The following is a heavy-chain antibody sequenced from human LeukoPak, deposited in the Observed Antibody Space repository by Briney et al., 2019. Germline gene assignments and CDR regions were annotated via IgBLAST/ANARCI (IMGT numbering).Heavy chain of an antibody. CDR2: IYPSDSST. CDR1: GSIFTSYW. Sequence: PGGSLQISCQTSGSIFTSYWIGWVRRLPGKGLEWMGIIYPSDSSTLYSTSFKGQDTISADKSIRTAYLQWSSMTASDSAIYYCGRAGFDYWGQGALVTVSS. V-gene: IGHV5-51*01. CDR3: GRAGFDY. J-gene: IGHJ4*02. D-gene: IGHD1-14*01.